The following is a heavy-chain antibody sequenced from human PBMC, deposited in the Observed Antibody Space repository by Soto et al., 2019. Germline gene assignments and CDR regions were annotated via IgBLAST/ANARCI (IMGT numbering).Heavy chain of an antibody. CDR2: IIPIFGTA. Sequence: EASVKVSCKASGGTFSSYAISWVRQAPGQGLEWMGGIIPIFGTANYAQKFQGRVTITADKSTSTAYMELSSLRSEDTAVYYCATGFGGITIFGVGYYFDYWGQGTLVTVSS. CDR1: GGTFSSYA. J-gene: IGHJ4*02. D-gene: IGHD3-3*01. V-gene: IGHV1-69*06. CDR3: ATGFGGITIFGVGYYFDY.